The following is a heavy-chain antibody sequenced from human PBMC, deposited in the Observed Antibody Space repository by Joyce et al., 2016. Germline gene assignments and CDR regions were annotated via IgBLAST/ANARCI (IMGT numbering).Heavy chain of an antibody. D-gene: IGHD5-12*01. CDR2: IAYDGSNV. Sequence: QVQLVESGGGVVPPGRSLRLSCVASGFSFRSYGMHWVRQAPGKGLEWMALIAYDGSNVYYADSVKGLFTISRDNSKNTLYLQMNSLRAEDTAVYYCTRETIEWLFEKWGQGTLVTVSS. V-gene: IGHV3-33*01. J-gene: IGHJ4*02. CDR3: TRETIEWLFEK. CDR1: GFSFRSYG.